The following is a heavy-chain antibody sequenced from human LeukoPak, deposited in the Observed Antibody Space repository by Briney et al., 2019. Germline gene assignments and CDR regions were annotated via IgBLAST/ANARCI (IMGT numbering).Heavy chain of an antibody. CDR3: ARDRGYTQDY. V-gene: IGHV3-64D*06. D-gene: IGHD5-12*01. J-gene: IGHJ4*02. CDR2: INSNGYST. CDR1: GFAFSAYT. Sequence: GGSLRLSCSASGFAFSAYTMHWVRQAPGKGLEYVAAINSNGYSTYYAESVRGRFTLSRDNSKNTVYLQMSSLRAGDTAVYYCARDRGYTQDYWGQGTLVTVSS.